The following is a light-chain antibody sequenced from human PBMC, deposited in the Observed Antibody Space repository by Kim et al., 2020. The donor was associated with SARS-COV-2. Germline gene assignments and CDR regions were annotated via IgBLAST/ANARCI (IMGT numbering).Light chain of an antibody. Sequence: PGDRATHSCRARQSGDRNYLVWYQQKPGQAPRLLIEDASSRAAGIPDRFTGSGSATDFTLTISRLGPEDVAVYFCQQYGGSPPLTFGGGTKVDIK. CDR2: DAS. V-gene: IGKV3-20*01. J-gene: IGKJ4*01. CDR3: QQYGGSPPLT. CDR1: QSGDRNY.